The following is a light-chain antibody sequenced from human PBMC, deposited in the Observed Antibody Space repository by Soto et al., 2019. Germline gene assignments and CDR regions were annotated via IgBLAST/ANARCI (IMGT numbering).Light chain of an antibody. J-gene: IGLJ2*01. V-gene: IGLV3-9*01. Sequence: SYELTQPLSVSVALGQTARITCGGNNIGTKSVHWYQQKPGQAPVLVIYRDNNRPSGIPERFSASISGNTATLTISRAQAGDEADYSCQVWDSSTVVFGGGTKVTVL. CDR2: RDN. CDR3: QVWDSSTVV. CDR1: NIGTKS.